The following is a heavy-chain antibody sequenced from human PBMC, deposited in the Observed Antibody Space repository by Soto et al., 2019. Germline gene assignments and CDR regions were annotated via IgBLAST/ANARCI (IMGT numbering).Heavy chain of an antibody. V-gene: IGHV4-34*01. D-gene: IGHD1-1*01. CDR2: MSHSGGT. J-gene: IGHJ3*02. CDR1: GGFVSSGSYY. CDR3: ARVERGTATTVVDAFDI. Sequence: QVQLQQWGAGLLKPSETLSLTCAVYGGFVSSGSYYWSWIRQPPGKGLEWIGEMSHSGGTHFNPSLKSRVTISVDTSKNQFSRKMSSVTAADTALYYCARVERGTATTVVDAFDIWGPGTRVTVSS.